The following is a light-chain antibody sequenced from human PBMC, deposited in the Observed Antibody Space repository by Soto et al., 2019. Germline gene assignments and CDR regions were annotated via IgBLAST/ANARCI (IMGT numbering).Light chain of an antibody. J-gene: IGKJ1*01. CDR2: GSS. CDR1: QTIPRNF. V-gene: IGKV3-20*01. CDR3: HQYGSSPPWT. Sequence: EIVLTQSPDTLSLSPGEIATLSCRASQTIPRNFLAWFQQKPGQAPRLLIYGSSNRPSGIPDRFSGGGSGTDFTLRISRLEPEDFAVYYCHQYGSSPPWTFGQGTKV.